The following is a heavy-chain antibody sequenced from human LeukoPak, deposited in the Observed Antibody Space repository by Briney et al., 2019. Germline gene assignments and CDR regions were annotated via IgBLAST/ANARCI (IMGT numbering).Heavy chain of an antibody. Sequence: SETLSLTCTVSGGSISSYYWSWIRQPPGKGLEWIGYIYYSGSTNYNPSLKSRVTMSVDTSKNQFSLKLSSVTAADTAVYYCARRYCSGGSCYSCFDYWGQGTLVTVSS. V-gene: IGHV4-59*01. CDR2: IYYSGST. J-gene: IGHJ4*02. D-gene: IGHD2-15*01. CDR3: ARRYCSGGSCYSCFDY. CDR1: GGSISSYY.